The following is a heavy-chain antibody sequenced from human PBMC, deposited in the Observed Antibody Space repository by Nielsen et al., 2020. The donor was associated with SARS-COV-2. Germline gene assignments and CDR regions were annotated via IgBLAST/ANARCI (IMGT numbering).Heavy chain of an antibody. V-gene: IGHV1-18*01. D-gene: IGHD6-13*01. CDR3: ARHKPGIAAAGRIWAYNWFDP. J-gene: IGHJ5*02. CDR2: ISAYNGNT. Sequence: WVRQAPGQGLEWMGWISAYNGNTNYAQKLQGRVTMTTDTSTSTAYMELRSLRSDDTAVYYCARHKPGIAAAGRIWAYNWFDPWGQGTLVTVSS.